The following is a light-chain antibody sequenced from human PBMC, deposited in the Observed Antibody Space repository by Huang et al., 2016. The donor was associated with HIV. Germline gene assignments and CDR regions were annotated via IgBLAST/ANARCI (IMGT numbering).Light chain of an antibody. CDR1: QNVRNN. CDR2: ETA. V-gene: IGKV3D-15*01. Sequence: EIMMTQSPATLSVSPGGSAPVSCRASQNVRNNLAWYQQKPGQAPRLLIYETATRASGIPARFSGSGSATDFTLTISGLQSEDFAIYYCQQYDKWPPGLTFGGGTTVEI. CDR3: QQYDKWPPGLT. J-gene: IGKJ4*01.